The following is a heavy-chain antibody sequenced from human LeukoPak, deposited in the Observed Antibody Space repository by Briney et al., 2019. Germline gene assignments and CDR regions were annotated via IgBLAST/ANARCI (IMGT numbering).Heavy chain of an antibody. CDR2: IKQDGSEK. Sequence: QAGGSLRLSCAASGFTFSSYWMSWVRQAPGKGLEWVANIKQDGSEKYYVDSVKGRFTISRDNAKNSLYLQMNSLRAEDTAVYYCAREGFLKWLFYYYYYMDVWGKGTTVTVSS. D-gene: IGHD3-3*01. V-gene: IGHV3-7*01. CDR3: AREGFLKWLFYYYYYMDV. CDR1: GFTFSSYW. J-gene: IGHJ6*03.